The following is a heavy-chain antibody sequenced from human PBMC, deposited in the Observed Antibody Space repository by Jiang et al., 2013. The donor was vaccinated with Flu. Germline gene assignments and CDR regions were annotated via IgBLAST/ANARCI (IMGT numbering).Heavy chain of an antibody. CDR2: IYPGDSDT. D-gene: IGHD6-13*01. J-gene: IGHJ4*02. Sequence: IYPGDSDTRYSPSFQGQVTISADKSISTAYLQWSSLKASDTAMYYCARPLGPGTYFDYWGQGTLVTVSS. V-gene: IGHV5-51*01. CDR3: ARPLGPGTYFDY.